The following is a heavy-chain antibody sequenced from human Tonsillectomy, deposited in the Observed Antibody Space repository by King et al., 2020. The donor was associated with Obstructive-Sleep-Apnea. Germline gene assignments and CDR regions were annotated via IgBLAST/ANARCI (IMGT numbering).Heavy chain of an antibody. CDR1: GFIFSDYY. V-gene: IGHV3-11*01. CDR3: AGAVGTTLVYFDY. CDR2: ISSSGSII. D-gene: IGHD1-26*01. J-gene: IGHJ4*02. Sequence: VQLVESGGGLVKPGGSLRLSCAASGFIFSDYYMSWIRQAPGKGLEWVSYISSSGSIIDYADSVRGRFTISRDNAKNSLYLQMNSLRAEDTAVYYCAGAVGTTLVYFDYWGQGTLVTVSS.